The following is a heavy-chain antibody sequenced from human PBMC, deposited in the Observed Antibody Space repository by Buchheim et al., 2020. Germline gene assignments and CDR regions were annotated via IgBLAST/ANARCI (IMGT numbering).Heavy chain of an antibody. CDR1: GGSISSSSYY. V-gene: IGHV4-39*01. CDR3: ARHVYLYGYYYGMDV. Sequence: QLQLQESGPGLVKPSETLSLTCTVSGGSISSSSYYWGWIRQPPGKGLEWIGSIYYSGSTYYNPSLKSRVTISVDTSKNQFSLKLSSVTAADTAVYYCARHVYLYGYYYGMDVWGQGTT. D-gene: IGHD2-8*01. CDR2: IYYSGST. J-gene: IGHJ6*02.